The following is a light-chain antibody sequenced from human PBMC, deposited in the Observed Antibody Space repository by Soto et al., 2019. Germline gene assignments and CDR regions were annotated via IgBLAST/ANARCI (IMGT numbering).Light chain of an antibody. V-gene: IGLV2-14*01. Sequence: QSALTQPASVSGSPGQSITISCTGTSSDVGAYNYVSWYQQHPGKAPKLMIYDVSNRPSGVSNRFSGSKSGNTASLTISGLQAEDEADYYCISYTSSTTSEVFGGGTKVTVL. CDR2: DVS. CDR1: SSDVGAYNY. J-gene: IGLJ2*01. CDR3: ISYTSSTTSEV.